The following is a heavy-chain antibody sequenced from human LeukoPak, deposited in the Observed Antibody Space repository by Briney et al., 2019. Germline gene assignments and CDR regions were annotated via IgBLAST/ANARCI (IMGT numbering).Heavy chain of an antibody. CDR3: ARDTEDRYNWFDP. V-gene: IGHV1-2*02. D-gene: IGHD2-15*01. J-gene: IGHJ5*02. CDR2: INPNSGGT. Sequence: ASVKVSCKASGYTFTGYYMHWVRQAPGQGLEWMGWINPNSGGTNYAQKFQGRVTMTRDTSISTAYMELRSLRSDDTAVYYCARDTEDRYNWFDPWGQGTLVTVSS. CDR1: GYTFTGYY.